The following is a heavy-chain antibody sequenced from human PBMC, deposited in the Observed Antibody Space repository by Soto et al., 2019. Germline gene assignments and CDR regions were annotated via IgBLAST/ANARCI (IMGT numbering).Heavy chain of an antibody. J-gene: IGHJ5*02. Sequence: GGSLRLSCAASEFTFSNYWMHWVRQVPGKGLVWVSRIDTDGSITNYADSVKGRFTISRDNAKNTLYLQMDSLRAEDTAVYRCARGRVGLGPWGLGTLVTVSS. V-gene: IGHV3-74*01. CDR3: ARGRVGLGP. D-gene: IGHD3-16*01. CDR2: IDTDGSIT. CDR1: EFTFSNYW.